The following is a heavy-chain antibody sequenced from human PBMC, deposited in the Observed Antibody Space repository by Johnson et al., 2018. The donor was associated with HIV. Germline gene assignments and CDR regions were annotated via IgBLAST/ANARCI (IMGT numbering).Heavy chain of an antibody. CDR2: TSFDESNK. D-gene: IGHD3-9*01. CDR3: ARDGRDLVTRGSFDI. V-gene: IGHV3-30*14. Sequence: QVQLVESGGGVVQPGRSLRLSCAASGFRFSTYALHWVRQTPGKGLEWVTFTSFDESNKYYADSVKGRFIISRDNSKNMLYLQMNSLRPEDTAVYYCARDGRDLVTRGSFDIWGQGTMVTVSS. CDR1: GFRFSTYA. J-gene: IGHJ3*02.